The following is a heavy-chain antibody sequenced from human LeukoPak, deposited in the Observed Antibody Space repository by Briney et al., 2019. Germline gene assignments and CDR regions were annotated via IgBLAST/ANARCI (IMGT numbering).Heavy chain of an antibody. CDR3: ARGYLRYYYMDV. J-gene: IGHJ6*04. D-gene: IGHD3-10*01. Sequence: GGSLRLSCAASGFMFSSYEINWVRQAPGKGLEWVSYISNSGSDKYYADSVKGRFTISRDNAKNSLYLQMNSLRAEGTAVYYCARGYLRYYYMDVWGKGTTVTVSS. V-gene: IGHV3-48*03. CDR1: GFMFSSYE. CDR2: ISNSGSDK.